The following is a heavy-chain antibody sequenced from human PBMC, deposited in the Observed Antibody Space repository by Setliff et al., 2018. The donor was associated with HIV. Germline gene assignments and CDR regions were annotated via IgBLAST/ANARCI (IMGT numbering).Heavy chain of an antibody. Sequence: ASVKVSCQASGYKFTGHHIQWMRQAPGQGLEWMGRINPNMGDTQYAQKFQGRIIMTRDTSINTVYMELSSLTSDDTALYYCARQYIPTGYYLFDYWGQGTQVTVS. J-gene: IGHJ4*02. V-gene: IGHV1-2*06. CDR2: INPNMGDT. CDR1: GYKFTGHH. D-gene: IGHD3-9*01. CDR3: ARQYIPTGYYLFDY.